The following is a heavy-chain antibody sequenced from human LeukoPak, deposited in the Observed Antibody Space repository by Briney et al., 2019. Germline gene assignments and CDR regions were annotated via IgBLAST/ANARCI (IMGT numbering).Heavy chain of an antibody. V-gene: IGHV4-39*01. Sequence: PSETLSLTCTVSGGSISTNNYYWGWVRQPPGKGLEWIGSIFYRGNTYYNPSLKSRVTISIDTSKDQFSLKLTSVTAADTAIFYCARHGYDVLSGLFDYWGQGSLVTVSS. CDR2: IFYRGNT. CDR3: ARHGYDVLSGLFDY. D-gene: IGHD3-3*01. CDR1: GGSISTNNYY. J-gene: IGHJ4*02.